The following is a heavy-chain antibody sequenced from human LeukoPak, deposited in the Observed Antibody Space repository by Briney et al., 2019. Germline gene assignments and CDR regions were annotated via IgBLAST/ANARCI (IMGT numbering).Heavy chain of an antibody. Sequence: SVKVSCKASGYTFTSYATHWVRQAPGQGLEWMGGIIPIFGTANYAQKFQGRVTITADESTSTAYMELSSLRSEDTAVYYCARGLKQQLADYWGQGTLVTVSS. CDR2: IIPIFGTA. CDR3: ARGLKQQLADY. CDR1: GYTFTSYA. J-gene: IGHJ4*02. D-gene: IGHD6-13*01. V-gene: IGHV1-69*13.